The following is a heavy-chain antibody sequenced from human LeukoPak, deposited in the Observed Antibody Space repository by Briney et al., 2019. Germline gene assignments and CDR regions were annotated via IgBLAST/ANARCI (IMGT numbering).Heavy chain of an antibody. Sequence: GGSLRLSCAASGFTFSSYAMHWVRQAPSKGLEWVAVISYDGSNKYYADSVKGRFTISRDNSKNTLYLQMNSLRAEDTAVYYCARGDYYGSDQNWFDPWGQGTLVTVSS. D-gene: IGHD3-10*01. CDR2: ISYDGSNK. CDR1: GFTFSSYA. J-gene: IGHJ5*02. V-gene: IGHV3-30*04. CDR3: ARGDYYGSDQNWFDP.